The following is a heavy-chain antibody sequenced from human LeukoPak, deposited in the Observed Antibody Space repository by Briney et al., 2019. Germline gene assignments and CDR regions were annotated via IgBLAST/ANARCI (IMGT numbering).Heavy chain of an antibody. CDR2: ISYDGSNK. CDR1: GFTFSSYA. J-gene: IGHJ6*02. V-gene: IGHV3-30*04. D-gene: IGHD3-22*01. CDR3: ARDPSIYDSGGYYQYYGMDV. Sequence: GTSLRLSCAASGFTFSSYAMHWVRQAPGKGLEWVALISYDGSNKFYADSVKGRFTVSRDNSKNTLYLQMNSLRAEDTAVYYCARDPSIYDSGGYYQYYGMDVWGQGTTVTVSS.